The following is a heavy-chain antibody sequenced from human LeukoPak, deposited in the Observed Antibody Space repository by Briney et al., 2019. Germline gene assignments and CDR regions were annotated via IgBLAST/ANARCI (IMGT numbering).Heavy chain of an antibody. V-gene: IGHV3-11*04. CDR2: ISSSGSML. CDR3: TRRPYSSSWYYFDY. J-gene: IGHJ4*02. CDR1: GSTFSDQT. Sequence: GGSLRLSCAASGSTFSDQTMNWVRQAPGKGLEWLSYISSSGSMLHYADSVEGRFTISRDSAKNSLYLQMSSLRVEDTAVYYCTRRPYSSSWYYFDYWGQGTLVTVSS. D-gene: IGHD6-13*01.